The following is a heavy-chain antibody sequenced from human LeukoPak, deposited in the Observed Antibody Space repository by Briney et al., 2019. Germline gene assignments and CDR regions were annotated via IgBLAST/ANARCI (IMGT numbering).Heavy chain of an antibody. J-gene: IGHJ6*03. CDR2: IRSKAYGGTT. CDR3: TRGDSSGFSRYYMDV. V-gene: IGHV3-49*04. CDR1: GFTFSTYW. Sequence: GGSLRLSCAASGFTFSTYWMSWVRQAPGKGLEWVGFIRSKAYGGTTEYAASVKGRFTISRDDSKSIAYLQMNSLKTEDTAVYYCTRGDSSGFSRYYMDVWGRGTTVTISS. D-gene: IGHD6-19*01.